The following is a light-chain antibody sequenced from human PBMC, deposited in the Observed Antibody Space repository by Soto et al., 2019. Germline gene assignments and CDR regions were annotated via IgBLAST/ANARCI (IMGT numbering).Light chain of an antibody. CDR1: RSNVGGYNY. Sequence: QSALTQPASVSGSPGRPITSSGTGTRSNVGGYNYVSWYQQHPGKAPKLMIYDVSNRPSGVSNRFSGSKSGNTASLTISGLQAEDEADYYCSSYTSSSTLVFGGGTKLTVL. J-gene: IGLJ2*01. V-gene: IGLV2-14*01. CDR2: DVS. CDR3: SSYTSSSTLV.